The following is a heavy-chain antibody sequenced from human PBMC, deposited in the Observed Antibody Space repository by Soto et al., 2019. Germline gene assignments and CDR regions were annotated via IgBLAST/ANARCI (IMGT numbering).Heavy chain of an antibody. V-gene: IGHV4-34*01. CDR3: ARGRVGGFGLNRGNWFDP. CDR2: INHSGST. Sequence: PSETLSLTCAVYGGSFSGYYWSWIRQPPGKGLEWIGEINHSGSTNYNPPLKSRVTISVDTSKNQFSLKLSSVTAADTAVYYCARGRVGGFGLNRGNWFDPWGQGTLVTVSS. D-gene: IGHD3-10*01. CDR1: GGSFSGYY. J-gene: IGHJ5*02.